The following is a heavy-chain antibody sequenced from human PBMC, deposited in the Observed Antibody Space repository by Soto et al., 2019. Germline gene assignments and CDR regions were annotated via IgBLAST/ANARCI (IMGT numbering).Heavy chain of an antibody. CDR1: GFSLSTSGVG. V-gene: IGHV2-5*02. Sequence: VSGPTLVNPPQTLTLTCTFSGFSLSTSGVGVGWIRQPPGKALEWLALLYWDDDKRYSPSLKSRLTITKDTSKNQVVLTMTNMDPVDTATYYCARGAGYSSGSDAFDIWGQGTMVTVSS. CDR3: ARGAGYSSGSDAFDI. D-gene: IGHD6-19*01. J-gene: IGHJ3*02. CDR2: LYWDDDK.